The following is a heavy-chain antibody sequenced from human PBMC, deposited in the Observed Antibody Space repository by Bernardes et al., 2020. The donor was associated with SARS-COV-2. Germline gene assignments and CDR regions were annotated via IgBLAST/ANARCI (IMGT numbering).Heavy chain of an antibody. CDR1: GGSISTYY. J-gene: IGHJ3*02. V-gene: IGHV4-59*01. CDR2: IYYSGST. Sequence: SETLSLTCTVSGGSISTYYWSWIRQPPGKGLEWIGYIYYSGSTNYNPSLKTRVTMSVDTSQKQFSLKLSSVTAADTAVYYCARDHPGNDAFDIWGQGTMVTVSS. CDR3: ARDHPGNDAFDI.